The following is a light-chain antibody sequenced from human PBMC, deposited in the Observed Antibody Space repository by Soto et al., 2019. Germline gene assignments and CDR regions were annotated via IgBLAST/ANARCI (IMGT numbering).Light chain of an antibody. CDR3: QQYDDWPLT. CDR1: QSLTTN. J-gene: IGKJ5*01. Sequence: EVVMTQSPGTLSVSPGGRATLSCRASQSLTTNLAWYQQKPGQAPRLLIHDASTRATGIPARFSGSGSGTEFTLTISSLQSEDFAVYYCQQYDDWPLTFGQGHDWRL. CDR2: DAS. V-gene: IGKV3-15*01.